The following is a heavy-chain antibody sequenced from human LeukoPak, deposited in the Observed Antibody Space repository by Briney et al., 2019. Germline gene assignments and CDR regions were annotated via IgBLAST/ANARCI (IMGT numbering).Heavy chain of an antibody. D-gene: IGHD6-19*01. V-gene: IGHV1-69*04. CDR1: GGTFSSYA. CDR3: AREAVAGTSSWFDP. J-gene: IGHJ5*02. Sequence: GASVKVSCKASGGTFSSYAISWVRQAPGQGLEWMGRIIPILGIANYAQKFQGRVTITADKSTSTAYMELSSLRSEDTAVYYCAREAVAGTSSWFDPWGQGTLVTVSS. CDR2: IIPILGIA.